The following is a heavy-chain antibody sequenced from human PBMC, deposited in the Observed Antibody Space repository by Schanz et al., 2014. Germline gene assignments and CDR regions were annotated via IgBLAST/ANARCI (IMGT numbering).Heavy chain of an antibody. CDR1: GFTLSSYG. CDR3: AREDCSATSCYFRY. J-gene: IGHJ4*02. D-gene: IGHD2-21*01. CDR2: IWFDGTNK. Sequence: QVQLVESGGGVVQPGRSLRLSCSASGFTLSSYGMHWVRQAPGKGLEWLAVIWFDGTNKYNADSVKGRFTISRDNSNNTVYLQMNTLRAEDTAVYYCAREDCSATSCYFRYWGQGTLXTVSS. V-gene: IGHV3-33*01.